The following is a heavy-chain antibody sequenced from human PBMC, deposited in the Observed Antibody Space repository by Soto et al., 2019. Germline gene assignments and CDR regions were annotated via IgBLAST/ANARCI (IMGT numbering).Heavy chain of an antibody. D-gene: IGHD6-19*01. J-gene: IGHJ4*02. V-gene: IGHV3-23*01. CDR3: ASQEAIAVAGDFDY. CDR2: ISGSGGST. CDR1: GFTFSSYA. Sequence: EVQLLESGGGLVQPGGSLRLSCAASGFTFSSYAMRWVRQAPGKGLEWVSAISGSGGSTYYADSVKGRFTISRDNSKNTLYLQMNSLRAEDTAVYYCASQEAIAVAGDFDYWGQGTLVTVSS.